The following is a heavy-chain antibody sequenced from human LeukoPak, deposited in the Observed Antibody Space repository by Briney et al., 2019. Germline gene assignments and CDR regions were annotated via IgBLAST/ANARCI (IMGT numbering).Heavy chain of an antibody. Sequence: SETLSLTCAVYGGSFSGYYWSWIRQPPGKGLEWIGYIYYSGSTNYNPSLKSRVTISVDTSKNQFSLKLSSVTAADTAVYYCARGNADYGDVFDYWGQGTLVTVSS. J-gene: IGHJ4*02. V-gene: IGHV4-59*01. CDR3: ARGNADYGDVFDY. CDR1: GGSFSGYY. D-gene: IGHD4-17*01. CDR2: IYYSGST.